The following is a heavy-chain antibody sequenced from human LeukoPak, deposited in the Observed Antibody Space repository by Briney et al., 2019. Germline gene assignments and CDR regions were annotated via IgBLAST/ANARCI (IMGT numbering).Heavy chain of an antibody. Sequence: ASVKVSCKASGYTLTSYYMHWVRQAPGQGLEWMGIINPSGGSTSYAQKFQGRVTMTRDTPTSTVYMELSSLRSEDTAVYYCARYGTSMVRGVTNDYWGQGTLVTVSS. CDR3: ARYGTSMVRGVTNDY. D-gene: IGHD3-10*01. V-gene: IGHV1-46*01. J-gene: IGHJ4*02. CDR1: GYTLTSYY. CDR2: INPSGGST.